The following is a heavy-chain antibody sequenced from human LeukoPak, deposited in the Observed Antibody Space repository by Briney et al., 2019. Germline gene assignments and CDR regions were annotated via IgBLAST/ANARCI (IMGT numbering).Heavy chain of an antibody. D-gene: IGHD3-10*01. CDR1: GFTFSSYW. CDR3: AAPEVVVRGVISFG. Sequence: PGGSLRLSCAASGFTFSSYWMHWVRQAPGKGLVWVSRINSDGSSTSYADSVKGRFTISRDNAKNTLYLQMNSLRAEDTAVYYCAAPEVVVRGVISFGWGQGTLVTVSS. J-gene: IGHJ4*02. V-gene: IGHV3-74*01. CDR2: INSDGSST.